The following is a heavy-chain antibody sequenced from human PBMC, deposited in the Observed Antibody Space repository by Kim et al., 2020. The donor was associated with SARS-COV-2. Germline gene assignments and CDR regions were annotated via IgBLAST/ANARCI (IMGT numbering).Heavy chain of an antibody. CDR3: ARGSSSSACFDY. D-gene: IGHD6-6*01. Sequence: TYAQKFQGRVTITADESTSTAYMELSSLRSEDTAVYYCARGSSSSACFDYWGQGTLVTVSS. V-gene: IGHV1-69*01. J-gene: IGHJ4*02.